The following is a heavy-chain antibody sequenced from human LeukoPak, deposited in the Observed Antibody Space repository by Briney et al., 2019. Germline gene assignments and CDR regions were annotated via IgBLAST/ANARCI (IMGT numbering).Heavy chain of an antibody. CDR1: GFTLRSYG. Sequence: PGGSLRLSCAASGFTLRSYGMHWVRQAPGKGLEWVAVISYDGSNKYYTDSVKGRFTISRDNSKNRLYMQMNSLRAEDTAVYYCATSHSSGWYTNQHWGQGTLVTVSS. CDR2: ISYDGSNK. D-gene: IGHD6-19*01. CDR3: ATSHSSGWYTNQH. V-gene: IGHV3-33*05. J-gene: IGHJ1*01.